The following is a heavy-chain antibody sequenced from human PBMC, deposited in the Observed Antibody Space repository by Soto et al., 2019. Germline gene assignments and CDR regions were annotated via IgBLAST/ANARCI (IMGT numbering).Heavy chain of an antibody. CDR3: SRSVSFSTLKWFDP. J-gene: IGHJ5*02. CDR1: GYTFTNYD. D-gene: IGHD2-2*01. Sequence: QVQLVQSGAEIRKPGASVRVSCKASGYTFTNYDVNWVRQVPGQGLEWMGWLTPCSGDTDYAQKFQGRVTMTRNTSLGTAYLEQSSLRSGDTGISYCSRSVSFSTLKWFDPGWEGTLVTVS. V-gene: IGHV1-8*01. CDR2: LTPCSGDT.